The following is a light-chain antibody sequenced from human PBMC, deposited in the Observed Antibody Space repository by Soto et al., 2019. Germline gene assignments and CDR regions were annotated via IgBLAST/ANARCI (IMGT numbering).Light chain of an antibody. V-gene: IGLV1-40*01. Sequence: QSVLTQPPSVSEAPGQGVTISCTGSSSNIGAGYDVHWYQQLPGTAPKLLIYGNSNRPSGVPDRFSGSKSCTSGSLAITGLQAEDEADYFCQSYDSSLSGYVFGTGTKLTVL. CDR2: GNS. CDR1: SSNIGAGYD. CDR3: QSYDSSLSGYV. J-gene: IGLJ1*01.